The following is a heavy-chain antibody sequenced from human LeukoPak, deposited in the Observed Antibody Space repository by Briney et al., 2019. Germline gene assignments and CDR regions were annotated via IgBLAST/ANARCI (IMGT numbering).Heavy chain of an antibody. Sequence: SVKVSCKASGGTFSSYAISWVRQAPGQGLEWMGGIIPIFGTANYAQKLQGRVTITADESTSTAYMELSSLRSEDTAVYYCARIRKATIDYYFDYWGQGTLVTVSS. V-gene: IGHV1-69*13. CDR2: IIPIFGTA. D-gene: IGHD5-24*01. J-gene: IGHJ4*02. CDR3: ARIRKATIDYYFDY. CDR1: GGTFSSYA.